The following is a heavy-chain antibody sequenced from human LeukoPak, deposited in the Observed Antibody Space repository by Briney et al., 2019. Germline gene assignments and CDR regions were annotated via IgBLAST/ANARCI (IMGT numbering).Heavy chain of an antibody. J-gene: IGHJ2*01. CDR3: ARRWYFDL. CDR1: GFTFSIYA. V-gene: IGHV3-30*04. CDR2: ISNDGSDK. Sequence: GGSLRLSCAASGFTFSIYAMHWARQAPGKGLEWGAVISNDGSDKYYADSVKGRFTISRDNSKSTLYLQMNSLRTEDTAVYYCARRWYFDLWGRGTLVTVSS.